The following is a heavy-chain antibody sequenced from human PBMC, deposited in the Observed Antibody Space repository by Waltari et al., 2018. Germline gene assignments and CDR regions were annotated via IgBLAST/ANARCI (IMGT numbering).Heavy chain of an antibody. CDR3: ASSPKEGY. CDR2: IFSGGNT. CDR1: GFTVNNNY. Sequence: EVQLVESGGGLIQPGGSVSVSCAASGFTVNNNYMIWVRQAPGKGLELVSLIFSGGNTFYADSVRGRFTISRDSSKNTLYLQMNSLRTEDTAVYYCASSPKEGYWGQGTLVTVSS. V-gene: IGHV3-53*01. J-gene: IGHJ4*02.